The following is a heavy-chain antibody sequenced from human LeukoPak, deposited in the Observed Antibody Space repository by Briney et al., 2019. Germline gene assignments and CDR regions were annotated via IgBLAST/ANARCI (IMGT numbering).Heavy chain of an antibody. CDR2: ISYDGSNK. CDR1: GFTFSSYA. CDR3: ARDYCSSTSCSGMDV. D-gene: IGHD2-2*01. J-gene: IGHJ6*02. Sequence: PGGSLRLSCAASGFTFSSYAMHWVRQAPGKGLEWVAVISYDGSNKYYADSVKGRFTISRDNSKNTLYLQMNSLRAEDTAVYYCARDYCSSTSCSGMDVWGQGTTVTVSS. V-gene: IGHV3-30-3*01.